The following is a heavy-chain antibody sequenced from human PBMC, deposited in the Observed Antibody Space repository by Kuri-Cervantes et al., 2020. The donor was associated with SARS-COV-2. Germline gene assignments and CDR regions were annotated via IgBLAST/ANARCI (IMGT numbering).Heavy chain of an antibody. Sequence: GESLKISCAASGFTFSNYGMNWVRQAPGKGLEWLSYNSNNDYTIYYADSVKGRFTISRDNSKSTLYLQMNSLRAEDTAVYYCARVGTSFNDKNDYWGQGTLVTVSS. CDR3: ARVGTSFNDKNDY. J-gene: IGHJ4*02. CDR2: NSNNDYTI. CDR1: GFTFSNYG. V-gene: IGHV3-48*01. D-gene: IGHD2-2*01.